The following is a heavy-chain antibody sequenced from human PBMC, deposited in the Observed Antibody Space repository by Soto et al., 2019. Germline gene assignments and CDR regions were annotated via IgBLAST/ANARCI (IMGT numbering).Heavy chain of an antibody. CDR2: ISYDGSNK. V-gene: IGHV3-30*18. CDR3: AKGDWSVAGPYQGGMDV. J-gene: IGHJ6*02. D-gene: IGHD6-19*01. Sequence: QVQLVESGGGVVQPGRSLRLSCAASGFTFSSYGMHWVRQAPGKGLEWVAVISYDGSNKYYADSVKGRFTISRDNSTNALYLQMNSLRGEDTAVYYCAKGDWSVAGPYQGGMDVWGQGTTVTVS. CDR1: GFTFSSYG.